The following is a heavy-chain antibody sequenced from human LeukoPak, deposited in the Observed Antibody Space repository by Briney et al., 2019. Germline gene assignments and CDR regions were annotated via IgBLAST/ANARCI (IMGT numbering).Heavy chain of an antibody. Sequence: SETLSLTCAVYGGSFSGYYWSWIRQPPGKGLEWMGEINHSGSTNYNPSLKRRVTISVDTSKIQFSLKLSSVTAADTAVYYCARVAGSGSSSTYPFDYWGQGTLVTVSS. V-gene: IGHV4-34*01. CDR3: ARVAGSGSSSTYPFDY. CDR1: GGSFSGYY. CDR2: INHSGST. D-gene: IGHD3-10*01. J-gene: IGHJ4*02.